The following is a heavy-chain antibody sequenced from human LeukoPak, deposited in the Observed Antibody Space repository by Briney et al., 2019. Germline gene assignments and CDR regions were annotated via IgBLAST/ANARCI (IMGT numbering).Heavy chain of an antibody. D-gene: IGHD2-2*01. Sequence: GGSLRLSCAASGFTFSSYNMNWVRQAPGKGLEWVSSISSSSSYIYYADSVKGRFTISRDNAKNSLYLQMNSLRAEDTAVYYCARGRYCSSTSCYSYGMDVWGKGTTVTVSS. J-gene: IGHJ6*04. CDR1: GFTFSSYN. V-gene: IGHV3-21*01. CDR2: ISSSSSYI. CDR3: ARGRYCSSTSCYSYGMDV.